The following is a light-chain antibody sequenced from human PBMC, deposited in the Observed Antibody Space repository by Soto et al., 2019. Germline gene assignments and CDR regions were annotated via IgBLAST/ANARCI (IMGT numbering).Light chain of an antibody. Sequence: DIQMTQSASTLSASVGDRVTLTCRASQTIGKWLAWYQQKPGKAPNLLIYDASSLESGVSSRFSGSRSETEFTLTITNLQPDDSATYYCQQYNSHYYTFGQGTKVDIK. CDR3: QQYNSHYYT. CDR1: QTIGKW. V-gene: IGKV1-5*01. J-gene: IGKJ2*01. CDR2: DAS.